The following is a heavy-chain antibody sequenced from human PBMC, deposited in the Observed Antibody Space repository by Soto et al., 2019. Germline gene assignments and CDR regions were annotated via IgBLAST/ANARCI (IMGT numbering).Heavy chain of an antibody. D-gene: IGHD6-19*01. Sequence: EVQLVESGGGLVQPGGSLRLSCAASGFTFSSYEMNWVRQAPGKGLEWVSYISSSGSTIYYADSVKGRFTISRDNAKNSLYLQMNSLRAEDTAVYYGARAVAGPYWYFDLWGRGTLVTVSS. CDR3: ARAVAGPYWYFDL. CDR2: ISSSGSTI. V-gene: IGHV3-48*03. J-gene: IGHJ2*01. CDR1: GFTFSSYE.